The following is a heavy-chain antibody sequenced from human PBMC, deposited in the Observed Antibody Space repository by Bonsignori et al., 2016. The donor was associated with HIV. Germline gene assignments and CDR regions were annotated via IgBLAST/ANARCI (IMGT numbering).Heavy chain of an antibody. J-gene: IGHJ6*03. Sequence: VRQMPGKGLEWVANIKQDGSEKYYVDSVKGRFTISRDNAKNSLYLQMNSLRAEDTAVYYCARDFRSGYYLYYYYYYMDVWGKGTTVTVSS. D-gene: IGHD3-22*01. CDR2: IKQDGSEK. V-gene: IGHV3-7*01. CDR3: ARDFRSGYYLYYYYYYMDV.